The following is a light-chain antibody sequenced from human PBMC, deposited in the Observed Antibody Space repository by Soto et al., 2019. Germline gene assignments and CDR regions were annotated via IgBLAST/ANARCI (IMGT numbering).Light chain of an antibody. CDR2: AAS. V-gene: IGKV1-9*01. CDR3: QQLRT. J-gene: IGKJ3*01. Sequence: IQLTQSPSSLSASVGDRVTITCRASQGISSYLAWYQQKPGKAPKLLIYAASTLQSGVPSRFSGSGSGTDFTLTISSLLHEEVETYYCQQLRTFGPGTKVYIK. CDR1: QGISSY.